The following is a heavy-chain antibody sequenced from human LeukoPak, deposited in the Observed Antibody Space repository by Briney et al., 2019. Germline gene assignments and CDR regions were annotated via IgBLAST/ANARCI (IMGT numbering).Heavy chain of an antibody. J-gene: IGHJ4*02. CDR1: GFTVSSNY. CDR2: IFAGVGT. D-gene: IGHD6-13*01. CDR3: ARDGYSSSWLDY. Sequence: GGSLRLSCAASGFTVSSNYMSWVRQAPGKGLEWVSIIFAGVGTYYADSVKGRFTISRDNSKNTLYLQMNSLRAEDTAVYYCARDGYSSSWLDYWGQGTLVTVSS. V-gene: IGHV3-53*01.